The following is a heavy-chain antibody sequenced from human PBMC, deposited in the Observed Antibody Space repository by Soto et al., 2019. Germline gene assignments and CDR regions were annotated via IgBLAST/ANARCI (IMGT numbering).Heavy chain of an antibody. Sequence: PSETLSLTCTFSCDSIDTSSYCWGWIRQPPGKGLEWIGSVCYRGTTYYNPSLKSRLTISVDTSKRQSSLKLSSVTAADTAVFYCARQGEHSSSYFFDSWGQGTLVTVSS. CDR3: ARQGEHSSSYFFDS. CDR2: VCYRGTT. D-gene: IGHD6-6*01. J-gene: IGHJ4*02. V-gene: IGHV4-39*01. CDR1: CDSIDTSSYC.